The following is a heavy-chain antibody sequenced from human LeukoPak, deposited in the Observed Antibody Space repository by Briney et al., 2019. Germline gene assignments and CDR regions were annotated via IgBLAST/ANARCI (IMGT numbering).Heavy chain of an antibody. CDR2: ISAYNGNT. Sequence: ASVKVSCNASGGTFSSYAISWVRQAPGQGLEWMGWISAYNGNTNYAQKLQGRVTMTTDTSTSTAYMELRSLRSDDTAVYYCARSNYYDSSGYYTYWGQGTLVTVSS. V-gene: IGHV1-18*01. D-gene: IGHD3-22*01. J-gene: IGHJ4*02. CDR3: ARSNYYDSSGYYTY. CDR1: GGTFSSYA.